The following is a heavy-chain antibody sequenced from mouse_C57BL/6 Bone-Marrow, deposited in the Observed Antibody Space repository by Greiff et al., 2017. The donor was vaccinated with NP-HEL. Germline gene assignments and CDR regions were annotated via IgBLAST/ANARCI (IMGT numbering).Heavy chain of an antibody. CDR2: ISSGGDYI. D-gene: IGHD1-1*01. CDR1: GFTFSSYA. V-gene: IGHV5-9-1*02. J-gene: IGHJ4*01. CDR3: TRVLITSVVARNYAMDY. Sequence: EVKLVESGEGLVKPGGSLKLSCAASGFTFSSYAMSWVRQTPEKRLEWVAYISSGGDYIYYADTVKGRFTISRAHARNTLYLQMSSLMSEDTAMYYCTRVLITSVVARNYAMDYWGQGTSVTVSS.